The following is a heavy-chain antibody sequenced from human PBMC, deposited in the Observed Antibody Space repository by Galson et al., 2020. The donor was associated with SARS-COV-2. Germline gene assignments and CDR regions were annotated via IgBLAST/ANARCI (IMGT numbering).Heavy chain of an antibody. Sequence: GESLKISCAASGFTVSSNYMSWVRQAPGKGLEWVSVIYSGGSTYYADSVKGRFTISRHNSKNTLYLQMNSLRAEDTAVYYCARGEGWGLPADYWGQGTLVTVSS. CDR2: IYSGGST. J-gene: IGHJ4*02. D-gene: IGHD2-21*01. CDR1: GFTVSSNY. CDR3: ARGEGWGLPADY. V-gene: IGHV3-53*04.